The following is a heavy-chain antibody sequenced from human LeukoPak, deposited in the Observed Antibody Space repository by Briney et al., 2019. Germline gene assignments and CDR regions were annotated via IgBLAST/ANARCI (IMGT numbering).Heavy chain of an antibody. CDR1: GFSFSRHW. D-gene: IGHD3-10*01. CDR2: ISDDGTYT. CDR3: ARALGMVLVRDGGYYFDY. V-gene: IGHV3-74*03. Sequence: GGSLRLSCAASGFSFSRHWMHWVRQAPGKGLVWVSRISDDGTYTANVDSVEGRFTISRDNVRNTLYLHMNSLRADDTAVYYCARALGMVLVRDGGYYFDYWGQGTLVTVSS. J-gene: IGHJ4*02.